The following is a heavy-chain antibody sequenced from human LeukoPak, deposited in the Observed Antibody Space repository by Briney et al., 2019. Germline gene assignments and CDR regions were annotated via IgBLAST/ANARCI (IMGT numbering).Heavy chain of an antibody. CDR1: GGSISSYY. D-gene: IGHD5-24*01. J-gene: IGHJ6*03. CDR2: IYYSGST. Sequence: PSETLSLTCTVSGGSISSYYWSWIRQPPGKGLEWIGYIYYSGSTNYNPSLKSRVTISIDTSKNQFSLKLSSVTAADTAVYYCARGGVLATGGYYYYYMDVWGKGTTVTVSS. CDR3: ARGGVLATGGYYYYYMDV. V-gene: IGHV4-59*01.